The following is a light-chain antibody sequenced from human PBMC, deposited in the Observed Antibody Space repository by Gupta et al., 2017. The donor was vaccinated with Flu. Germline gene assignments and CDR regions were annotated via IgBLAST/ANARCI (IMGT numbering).Light chain of an antibody. V-gene: IGLV1-40*01. CDR2: GNS. Sequence: QSVLTQPPSVSGAPGQRVTISCTGSSSNIGAGYDVHWYQQHPGTAPNLLIYGNSNRPSGVPDRFSGSKSGTSASLAITGLQAEEEADYYCQSYDSSQSPWVFGGGNKLTVL. J-gene: IGLJ3*02. CDR3: QSYDSSQSPWV. CDR1: SSNIGAGYD.